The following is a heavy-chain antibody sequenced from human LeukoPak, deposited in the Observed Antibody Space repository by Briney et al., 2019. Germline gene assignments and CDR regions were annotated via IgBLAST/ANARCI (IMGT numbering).Heavy chain of an antibody. D-gene: IGHD3-9*01. V-gene: IGHV3-23*01. J-gene: IGHJ4*02. CDR3: AKDLYYDILTGPDLFDY. CDR1: GFHFSSYA. CDR2: IRGSSDKT. Sequence: GGSLRLSCAASGFHFSSYAMSWVRQAPGKGLEWVSAIRGSSDKTYYADSVKGRFTISRDNAKNSLYLQMNSLRAEDTALYYCAKDLYYDILTGPDLFDYWGQGTLVTVSS.